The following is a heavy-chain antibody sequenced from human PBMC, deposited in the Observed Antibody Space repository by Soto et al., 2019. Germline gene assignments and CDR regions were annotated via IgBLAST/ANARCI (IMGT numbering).Heavy chain of an antibody. D-gene: IGHD3-22*01. CDR1: GYTFTSYY. Sequence: ASVKVSCKASGYTFTSYYMHWVRQAPGQGLEWMGIINPSGGSTSYAQKFQGRVTMTRDTSTSTVYMELSSLRSEDTAVYYCARDLAYYNDSSGPSGAFDIWGQGTMVTVSS. V-gene: IGHV1-46*01. J-gene: IGHJ3*02. CDR3: ARDLAYYNDSSGPSGAFDI. CDR2: INPSGGST.